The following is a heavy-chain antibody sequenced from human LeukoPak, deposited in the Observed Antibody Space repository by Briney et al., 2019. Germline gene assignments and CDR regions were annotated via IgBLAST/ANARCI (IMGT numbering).Heavy chain of an antibody. J-gene: IGHJ4*02. V-gene: IGHV3-9*01. Sequence: GRSLRLSCAASGFTFDDYAMHWVRPAPGKGLEWVSGISWNSGSIGYADSVKGRFTISRDNAKNSLYLQMNNLRAEDTALYYCAKDSENTGYCSGGSCYTFDYWGQGTLVTVSS. D-gene: IGHD2-15*01. CDR1: GFTFDDYA. CDR2: ISWNSGSI. CDR3: AKDSENTGYCSGGSCYTFDY.